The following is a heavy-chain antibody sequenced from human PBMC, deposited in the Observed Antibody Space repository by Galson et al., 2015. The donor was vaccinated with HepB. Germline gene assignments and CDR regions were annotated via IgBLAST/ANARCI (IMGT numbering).Heavy chain of an antibody. V-gene: IGHV1-2*02. J-gene: IGHJ3*02. D-gene: IGHD2-2*01. CDR1: GYTFTGYY. CDR2: INPNSGGT. CDR3: ARPSPIVVVPAAIKGAFDI. Sequence: SVKVSCKASGYTFTGYYMHWVRQAPGQGLEWMGWINPNSGGTNYAQKFQGRVTVTRDTSISTAYMELSRLRSDDTAVYYCARPSPIVVVPAAIKGAFDIWGQGTMVTVSS.